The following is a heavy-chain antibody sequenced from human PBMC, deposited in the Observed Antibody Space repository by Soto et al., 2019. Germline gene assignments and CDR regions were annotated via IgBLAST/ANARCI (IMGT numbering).Heavy chain of an antibody. V-gene: IGHV4-31*03. CDR1: GGSFGSGGYY. D-gene: IGHD3-9*01. Sequence: PSETLPLTCSVSGGSFGSGGYYWTWVRQHPWKGLEWIGYIYYSGSTYYNPSLKSRVTISVDTSKNQFSLKLSSVTAADTAVYYCARGGAFYDILTGYIPGHFDYWGQGTQVTSPQ. J-gene: IGHJ4*02. CDR3: ARGGAFYDILTGYIPGHFDY. CDR2: IYYSGST.